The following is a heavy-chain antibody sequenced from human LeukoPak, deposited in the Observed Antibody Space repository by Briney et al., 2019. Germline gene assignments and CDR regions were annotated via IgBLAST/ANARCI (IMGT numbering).Heavy chain of an antibody. V-gene: IGHV6-1*01. D-gene: IGHD6-6*01. CDR3: ARDRRYSSSPSGMDV. Sequence: SQTLSLTCAISGDSVSSNIAAWHWIRQSPSRGLEWLTRTYYRSKWHTDYAVSVKGRITINADTSNNQFSLQLDSVTPEDTAVYYCARDRRYSSSPSGMDVWGKGTTVTVSS. CDR1: GDSVSSNIAA. CDR2: TYYRSKWHT. J-gene: IGHJ6*04.